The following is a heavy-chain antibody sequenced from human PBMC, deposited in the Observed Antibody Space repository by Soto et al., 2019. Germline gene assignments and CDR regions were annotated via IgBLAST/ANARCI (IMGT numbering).Heavy chain of an antibody. Sequence: ASVKVSCKASGYTFTSYGISWVRRAPGQGLEWMGWISAYNGNTNYAQKLQGRVTMTTDTSTSTAYMELRSLRSDDTAVYYCAREIAVAGTGPDYYYGMDVWGQGTTVTVSS. J-gene: IGHJ6*02. CDR1: GYTFTSYG. V-gene: IGHV1-18*01. D-gene: IGHD6-19*01. CDR3: AREIAVAGTGPDYYYGMDV. CDR2: ISAYNGNT.